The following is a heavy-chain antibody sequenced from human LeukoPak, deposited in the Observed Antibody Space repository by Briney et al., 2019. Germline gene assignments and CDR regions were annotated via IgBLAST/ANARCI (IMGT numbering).Heavy chain of an antibody. Sequence: SETLSLTCTVSGGSISSSSYYWGWIRQPPGKGLEWIGSIYYSGSTYYNPSLKRRVTISVDKSKNQFSLKLSSVTAADTAMYYCARVGGYISSWYYLDNWGQGTLVTVSS. D-gene: IGHD6-13*01. V-gene: IGHV4-39*07. CDR1: GGSISSSSYY. CDR2: IYYSGST. J-gene: IGHJ4*02. CDR3: ARVGGYISSWYYLDN.